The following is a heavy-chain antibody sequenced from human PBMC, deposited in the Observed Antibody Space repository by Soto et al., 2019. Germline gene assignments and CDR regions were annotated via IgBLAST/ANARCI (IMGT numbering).Heavy chain of an antibody. CDR1: GFSFTTNW. Sequence: PGESLKNSYKASGFSFTTNWIGWVRQMPGKDLEWMGIIYPGDSDARYSPSFQGQVTISADKSIRNAYLQWNSLKDSDTAMYYCVRQIYMGYSGRRTLPAYWYPGSLVNVS. J-gene: IGHJ4*01. D-gene: IGHD6-13*01. CDR2: IYPGDSDA. CDR3: VRQIYMGYSGRRTLPAY. V-gene: IGHV5-51*01.